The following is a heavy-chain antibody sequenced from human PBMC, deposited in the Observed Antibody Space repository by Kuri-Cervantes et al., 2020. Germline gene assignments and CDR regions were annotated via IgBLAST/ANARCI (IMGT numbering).Heavy chain of an antibody. CDR1: GFTFDDCG. D-gene: IGHD3-22*01. V-gene: IGHV3-9*01. Sequence: SLKISCAASGFTFDDCGMHWVRQIPGKGLEWVSGITWNSGSVGYADSVEGRFTISRDNAKNSLYLQMNSLRAEDTALYYCAKGKYYYDSSGFDYWGQGTLVTVSS. CDR3: AKGKYYYDSSGFDY. CDR2: ITWNSGSV. J-gene: IGHJ4*02.